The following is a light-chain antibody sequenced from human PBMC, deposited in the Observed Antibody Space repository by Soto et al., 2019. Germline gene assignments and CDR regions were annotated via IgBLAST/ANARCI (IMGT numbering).Light chain of an antibody. CDR3: QQYNIWPRT. J-gene: IGKJ1*01. Sequence: EIVMTQSPGTLSVSPGERGSLSCRASLSVSTNLAWYQQKPGQAPRLLIYGASTRATGISARFSGSGSGTEFSLTISSLQSEDFAVYYCQQYNIWPRTFGQGTKVDI. V-gene: IGKV3-15*01. CDR2: GAS. CDR1: LSVSTN.